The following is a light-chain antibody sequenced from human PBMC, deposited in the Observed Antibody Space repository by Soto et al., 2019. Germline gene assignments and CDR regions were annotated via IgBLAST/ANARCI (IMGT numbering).Light chain of an antibody. CDR2: LEGSGSY. V-gene: IGLV4-60*02. CDR1: SGHSTYI. Sequence: QPVLTQSSSASASLGSSVKLTCTLSSGHSTYIIAWHQQQPGKAPRYLMKLEGSGSYNKGSGIPDRFSGSSSGADRYLTISHLQFEDEADYYCETWDTNVVVFGGGTKLTVL. CDR3: ETWDTNVVV. J-gene: IGLJ2*01.